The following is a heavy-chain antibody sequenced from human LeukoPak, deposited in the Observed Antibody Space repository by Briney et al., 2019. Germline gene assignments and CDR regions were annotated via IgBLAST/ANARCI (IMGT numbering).Heavy chain of an antibody. D-gene: IGHD5-12*01. V-gene: IGHV1-8*01. CDR2: MNPNSGNT. CDR3: ARVLSQKKRSRGYSGYDRGYYFDY. CDR1: GYTFTSYD. Sequence: ASVKVSCKASGYTFTSYDINWVRQATGQGLGWMGWMNPNSGNTGYAQKSQGRVTMTRNTSISTAYMELSSLRSEDTAVYYCARVLSQKKRSRGYSGYDRGYYFDYWGQGTLVTVSS. J-gene: IGHJ4*02.